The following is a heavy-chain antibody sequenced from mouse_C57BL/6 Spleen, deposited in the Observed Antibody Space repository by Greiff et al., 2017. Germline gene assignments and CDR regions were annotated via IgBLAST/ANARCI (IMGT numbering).Heavy chain of an antibody. CDR2: IYPGDGDT. Sequence: QVQLQQSGPELVKPGASVKISCKASGYAFSSSWLNWVKQRPGKGLEWIGRIYPGDGDTNYNGKFNGKATLTADKSSSTAYMQLSSLTSADSAVYFCARECITTVVPRDYWGQGTSLTVSS. CDR1: GYAFSSSW. J-gene: IGHJ2*02. CDR3: ARECITTVVPRDY. D-gene: IGHD1-1*01. V-gene: IGHV1-82*01.